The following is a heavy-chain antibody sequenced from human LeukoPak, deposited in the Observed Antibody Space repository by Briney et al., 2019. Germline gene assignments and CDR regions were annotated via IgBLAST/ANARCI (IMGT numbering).Heavy chain of an antibody. CDR3: TSNLYSGSYYYAY. CDR1: GGSFSGYS. CDR2: INESETT. V-gene: IGHV4-34*01. Sequence: SETLSLTCAVYGGSFSGYSWSWIRQPPGEGLEWIGEINESETTNYKSSLKSRVTISVDTSKRQLSLKLTSVTAAGTAVYYCTSNLYSGSYYYAYWGQGILVTVSS. D-gene: IGHD1-26*01. J-gene: IGHJ4*02.